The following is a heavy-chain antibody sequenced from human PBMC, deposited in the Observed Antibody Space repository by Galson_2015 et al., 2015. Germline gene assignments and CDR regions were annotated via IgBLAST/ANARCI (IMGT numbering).Heavy chain of an antibody. CDR1: GYTLTELS. Sequence: SVKVSCKVSGYTLTELSMHWVRQAPGKGLEWMGGFDPEDGETIYAQKFQGRVTMTEDTSTDTAYIELSSLRSEDTAVYYCATFGFYYDSRGSRHYFDYWGQGTLVTVSS. V-gene: IGHV1-24*01. CDR3: ATFGFYYDSRGSRHYFDY. CDR2: FDPEDGET. D-gene: IGHD3-22*01. J-gene: IGHJ4*02.